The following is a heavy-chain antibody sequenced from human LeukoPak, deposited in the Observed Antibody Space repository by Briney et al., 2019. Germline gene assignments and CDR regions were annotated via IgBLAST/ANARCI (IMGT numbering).Heavy chain of an antibody. Sequence: PSETLSLTCTASGGSISSSSYYWGWIRQPPGKGLEWIGSIYYSGSTYYNPSLKSRVTISVDTSKNQFSLKLSSVTAADTAVYYCARHLWRFDPWGQGTLVTVSS. J-gene: IGHJ5*02. CDR2: IYYSGST. D-gene: IGHD2-21*01. CDR1: GGSISSSSYY. V-gene: IGHV4-39*01. CDR3: ARHLWRFDP.